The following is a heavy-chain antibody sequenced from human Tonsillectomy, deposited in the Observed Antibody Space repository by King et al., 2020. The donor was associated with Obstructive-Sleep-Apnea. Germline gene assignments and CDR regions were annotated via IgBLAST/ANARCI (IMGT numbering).Heavy chain of an antibody. CDR3: ARRKRVDDCSGGSCSRYWYFDL. CDR2: IYPGDSDT. V-gene: IGHV5-51*01. J-gene: IGHJ2*01. Sequence: QLVQSGAEVKKPGESLKISCKGSGYSFTNYWIGWVRQMPGKGLEWMGIIYPGDSDTRYSPSFQGQVTISADKSISTAYLQWSSLKASDTAMYYCARRKRVDDCSGGSCSRYWYFDLWGRGTLVTVSS. CDR1: GYSFTNYW. D-gene: IGHD2-15*01.